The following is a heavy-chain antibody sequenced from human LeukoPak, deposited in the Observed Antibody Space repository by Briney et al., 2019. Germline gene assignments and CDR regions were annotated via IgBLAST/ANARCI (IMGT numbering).Heavy chain of an antibody. J-gene: IGHJ3*02. CDR3: ARTTTYCSSTSCYTDAFDI. CDR2: IYYSGST. Sequence: SETLSLTCTVSGGSISSGDYYWSWIRQPPGKGLEWIGYIYYSGSTYYNPSLKSRVTISVDTSKNQFSQKLSSVTAADTAVYYCARTTTYCSSTSCYTDAFDIWGQGTMVTVSS. CDR1: GGSISSGDYY. D-gene: IGHD2-2*02. V-gene: IGHV4-30-4*08.